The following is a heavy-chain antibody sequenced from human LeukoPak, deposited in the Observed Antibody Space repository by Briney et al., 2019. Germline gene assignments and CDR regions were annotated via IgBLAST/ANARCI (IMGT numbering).Heavy chain of an antibody. CDR2: IYYSGST. CDR1: GGSISSGTYY. D-gene: IGHD1-26*01. V-gene: IGHV4-39*01. Sequence: SGTLSLTCAVSGGSISSGTYYWGWIRQPPGKGLEWIGSIYYSGSTYYNPPLKSLVTISLDTSKNQFSLKLNSVTAADTAVYYCARHSDRGELLRAFDIWGQGTMVTVSS. CDR3: ARHSDRGELLRAFDI. J-gene: IGHJ3*02.